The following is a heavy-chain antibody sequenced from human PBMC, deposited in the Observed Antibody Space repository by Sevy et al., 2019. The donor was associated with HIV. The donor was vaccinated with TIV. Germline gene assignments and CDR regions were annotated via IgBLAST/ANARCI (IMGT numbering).Heavy chain of an antibody. J-gene: IGHJ3*02. CDR3: ARDLYYYDSSGYLDAFDI. CDR1: GFTFSSYS. D-gene: IGHD3-22*01. CDR2: ISSSSSYI. V-gene: IGHV3-21*01. Sequence: GGSLRLPCAASGFTFSSYSMNWVRRAPGKGLEWVSSISSSSSYIYYADSVKGRFTISRDNAKNSLYLQMNSLRAEDTAVYYCARDLYYYDSSGYLDAFDIWAQGTMVTVSS.